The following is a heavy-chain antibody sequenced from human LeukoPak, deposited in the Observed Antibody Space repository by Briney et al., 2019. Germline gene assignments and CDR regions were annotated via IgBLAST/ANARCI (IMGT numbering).Heavy chain of an antibody. D-gene: IGHD3-3*01. V-gene: IGHV4-31*03. CDR3: AGNWRFDYYYGMDV. CDR2: IYYSGST. J-gene: IGHJ6*02. Sequence: SQTLSLTCTVSGGSISSGGYYWSWIRQHPGKGLEWIGYIYYSGSTYYNPSLKSRVTISVDTSKNQFSLKLSSVTAADTAVYYCAGNWRFDYYYGMDVWGQGTTVTVSS. CDR1: GGSISSGGYY.